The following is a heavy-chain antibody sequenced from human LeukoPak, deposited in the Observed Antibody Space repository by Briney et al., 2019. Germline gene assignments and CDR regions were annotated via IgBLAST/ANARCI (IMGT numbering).Heavy chain of an antibody. CDR1: GGSISSYY. J-gene: IGHJ6*03. D-gene: IGHD3-3*01. CDR2: IYTSGST. CDR3: AREREDFGVVIFARYYYYYMDV. V-gene: IGHV4-4*07. Sequence: SETLSLTCTVSGGSISSYYWSWIRQPAGKGLEWIGRIYTSGSTNYNPSLKSRVTMSVDTSKNQFSLKLSSVTAADTAVYYCAREREDFGVVIFARYYYYYMDVWGKGTTVTVSS.